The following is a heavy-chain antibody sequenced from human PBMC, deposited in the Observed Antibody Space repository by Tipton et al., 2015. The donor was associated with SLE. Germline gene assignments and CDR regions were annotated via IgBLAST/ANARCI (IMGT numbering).Heavy chain of an antibody. CDR3: ATGYTSSWHSVY. J-gene: IGHJ4*02. V-gene: IGHV3-49*04. CDR1: GFTFGDHL. D-gene: IGHD6-13*01. CDR2: IRSKPYGGTT. Sequence: RSLRLSCTTSGFTFGDHLMNWVRQAPGKGLEWVGFIRSKPYGGTTEYAASVKGRFTLSRDDSKSIAYLHMNSLKTEDTAVYYCATGYTSSWHSVYWGQGTPITVSS.